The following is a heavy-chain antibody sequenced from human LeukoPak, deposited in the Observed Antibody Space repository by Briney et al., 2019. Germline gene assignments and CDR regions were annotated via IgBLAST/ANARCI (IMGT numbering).Heavy chain of an antibody. Sequence: GESLKISCKGSGYTFTSYWIGWVRQMPGKGLEWRGIIYPGDSETKYSPSFLGQVTISADKSISTASLHWSSLKASDTAMYYCVRQNYDILTGYNVNYFDSWGQGTLVTVSS. J-gene: IGHJ4*02. CDR2: IYPGDSET. V-gene: IGHV5-51*01. CDR1: GYTFTSYW. D-gene: IGHD3-9*01. CDR3: VRQNYDILTGYNVNYFDS.